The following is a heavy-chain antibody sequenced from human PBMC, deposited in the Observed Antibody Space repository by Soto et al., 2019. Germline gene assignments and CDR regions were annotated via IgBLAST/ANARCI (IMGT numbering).Heavy chain of an antibody. J-gene: IGHJ3*02. Sequence: PGGSLRLSCAASGFTFSSYAMSWVRQAPGKGLEWVSAISGSGGSTYYADSVKGRFTISRDNSKNTLYLQMNSLRAEDTAVYYCAKDRIEYSSSPDAFDIWGQGTMVTVSS. CDR3: AKDRIEYSSSPDAFDI. CDR1: GFTFSSYA. CDR2: ISGSGGST. D-gene: IGHD6-13*01. V-gene: IGHV3-23*01.